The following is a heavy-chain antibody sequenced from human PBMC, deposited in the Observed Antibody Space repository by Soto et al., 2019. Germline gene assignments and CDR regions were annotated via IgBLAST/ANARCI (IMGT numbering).Heavy chain of an antibody. J-gene: IGHJ6*03. CDR2: IIPILGIA. CDR3: AVRCSSTSCYDRGGNYYYMDV. V-gene: IGHV1-69*02. CDR1: GGTFSSYT. D-gene: IGHD2-2*01. Sequence: ASVKVSCKASGGTFSSYTISWVRQAPGQGLEWMGRIIPILGIANYAQKFQGRVTITADKSTSTAYMELSSLRSEDTAVYYCAVRCSSTSCYDRGGNYYYMDVWGKGTTVTVSS.